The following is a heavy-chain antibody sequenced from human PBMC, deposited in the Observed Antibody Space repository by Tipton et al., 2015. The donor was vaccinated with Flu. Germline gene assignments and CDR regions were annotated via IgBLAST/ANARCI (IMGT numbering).Heavy chain of an antibody. Sequence: TLSLTCTVSGSSINSGSYWGWIRQFPGRGLDWIGYIYRDGSSYSNPSLRSRLTISIDASMKQFSLKLRSMTAADTAVYYCARRGSDSYYYRGMDVWGQGTLVTVSS. CDR3: ARRGSDSYYYRGMDV. V-gene: IGHV4-31*03. J-gene: IGHJ6*02. D-gene: IGHD3-10*01. CDR1: GSSINSGSY. CDR2: IYRDGSS.